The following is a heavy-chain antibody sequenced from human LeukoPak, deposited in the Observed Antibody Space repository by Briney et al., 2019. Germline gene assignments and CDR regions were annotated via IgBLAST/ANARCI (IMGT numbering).Heavy chain of an antibody. J-gene: IGHJ4*02. CDR3: ARDKVTGDSYFDC. CDR1: GFTFSNYW. D-gene: IGHD1-20*01. Sequence: GGSLRLSCAASGFTFSNYWMSWVRQAPGKGLEWVANIKQDGSEKYYVDSVKGRFTISSDNAKNSLYLQLNSLRAEDTAVYYCARDKVTGDSYFDCWGQGTLVTVSS. V-gene: IGHV3-7*04. CDR2: IKQDGSEK.